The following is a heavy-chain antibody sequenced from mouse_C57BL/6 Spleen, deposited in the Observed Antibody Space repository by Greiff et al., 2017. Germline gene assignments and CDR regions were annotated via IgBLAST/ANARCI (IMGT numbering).Heavy chain of an antibody. V-gene: IGHV7-1*01. CDR2: SRNKANDYTT. Sequence: EVKLVESGGGLVQSGRSLRLSCATSGFTFSDFYMEWVRQAPGKGLEWIAASRNKANDYTTEYSASVKGRFIVSRDTSQSILYLQMNALRAEDTAIYYCARDAPYYYGSSYAYAMDYWGQGTSVTVSS. D-gene: IGHD1-1*01. CDR3: ARDAPYYYGSSYAYAMDY. CDR1: GFTFSDFY. J-gene: IGHJ4*01.